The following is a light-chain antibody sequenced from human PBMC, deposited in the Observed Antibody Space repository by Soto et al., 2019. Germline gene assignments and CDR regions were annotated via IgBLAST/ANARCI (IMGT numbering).Light chain of an antibody. CDR3: SSYTTSNTLV. CDR1: SSEVDAYTY. J-gene: IGLJ2*01. Sequence: QSALTQPASVSGSPGQSITISCTGTSSEVDAYTYVSWYQQHPGKAPKLMIFEVSDRPSGVSNRFSGSKSGNTASLTISGLQAEDEADYYCSSYTTSNTLVFGGGTKLTVL. CDR2: EVS. V-gene: IGLV2-14*01.